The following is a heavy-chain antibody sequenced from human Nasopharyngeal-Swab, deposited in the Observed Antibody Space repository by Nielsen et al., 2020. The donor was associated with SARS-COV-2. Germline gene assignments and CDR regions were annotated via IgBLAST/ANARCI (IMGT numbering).Heavy chain of an antibody. J-gene: IGHJ6*02. CDR3: ARAPTGTIFGVVLLYYYGMDV. CDR2: MNHNSGNT. D-gene: IGHD3-3*01. V-gene: IGHV1-8*01. Sequence: ASVKVSCKASGYTFTSYDINWVRQATGQGLEWMGWMNHNSGNTGYAQKFQGRVTMTRNTSIRTAYMELSSLRSEDTAVYYCARAPTGTIFGVVLLYYYGMDVWGQGTTVTVSS. CDR1: GYTFTSYD.